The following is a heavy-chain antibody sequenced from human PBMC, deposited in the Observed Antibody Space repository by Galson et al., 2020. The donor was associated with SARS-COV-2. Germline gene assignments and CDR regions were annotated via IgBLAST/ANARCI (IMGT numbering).Heavy chain of an antibody. J-gene: IGHJ6*02. CDR2: KSYEGYNK. Sequence: GGSLRLSCAASGFLFSDYSFPWVRQAPGKGLEWVAVKSYEGYNKYYADSVEGRFTFSRDNSKNTLYLQMDSLRPEDTAVYYCARDRSELAVWRYYAMDVWGQGTTVTVSS. CDR3: ARDRSELAVWRYYAMDV. CDR1: GFLFSDYS. D-gene: IGHD1-26*01. V-gene: IGHV3-30*04.